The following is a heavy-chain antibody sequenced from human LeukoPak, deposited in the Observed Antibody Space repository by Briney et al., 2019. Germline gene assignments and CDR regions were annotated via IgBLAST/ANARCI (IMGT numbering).Heavy chain of an antibody. CDR2: ISSRSSYV. CDR3: AREAYYYDSSGYVHDAFDI. D-gene: IGHD3-22*01. J-gene: IGHJ3*02. CDR1: GFTFSSYS. V-gene: IGHV3-21*01. Sequence: GGSLRLSCAASGFTFSSYSMNWVRQAPGKGLEWVSSISSRSSYVYHADSVKGRFTISRDNAKNSLYLQMNSLRAEDTAVYYCAREAYYYDSSGYVHDAFDIWGQGTVVTVSS.